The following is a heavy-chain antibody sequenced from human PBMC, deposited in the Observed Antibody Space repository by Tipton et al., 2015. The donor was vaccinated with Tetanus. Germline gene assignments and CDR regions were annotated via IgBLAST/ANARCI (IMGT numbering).Heavy chain of an antibody. Sequence: TLSLTCTVSGDSISIFYWTWIRQPPGKGLEWIGYVCGSGSTNYNPSLESRVTMSIDTSRNQFSLKLTSVTAADTAFYYCARGFGSSFYYFGYWGQGILVTVSS. CDR2: VCGSGST. V-gene: IGHV4-59*01. D-gene: IGHD6-13*01. J-gene: IGHJ4*02. CDR1: GDSISIFY. CDR3: ARGFGSSFYYFGY.